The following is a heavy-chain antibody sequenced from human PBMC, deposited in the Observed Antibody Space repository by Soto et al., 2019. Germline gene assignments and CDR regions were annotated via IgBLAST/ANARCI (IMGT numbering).Heavy chain of an antibody. CDR2: IYYSGST. D-gene: IGHD6-19*01. CDR3: ARYSSRNWFDP. V-gene: IGHV4-28*01. J-gene: IGHJ5*02. Sequence: SETLSLTCVVSGNSISTTNWWSWVRQSPGKGLEWIGYIYYSGSTYYNPSLKSRVTISVDTSKNQFSLKLSSVTAADTAVYYCARYSSRNWFDPWGQGTLVTVSS. CDR1: GNSISTTNW.